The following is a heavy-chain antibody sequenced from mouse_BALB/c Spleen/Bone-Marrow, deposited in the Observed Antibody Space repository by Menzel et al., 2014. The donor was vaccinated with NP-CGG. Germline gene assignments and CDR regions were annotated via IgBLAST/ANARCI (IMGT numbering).Heavy chain of an antibody. CDR3: SRPIPTGLSWYFDV. D-gene: IGHD1-1*01. CDR2: IDPANGNT. V-gene: IGHV14-3*02. CDR1: GFNIRDTY. Sequence: EVQLQQSGAELVKPGASVKLSCAASGFNIRDTYMHWVKQRPEQGLEWIGRIDPANGNTKYDPKFQGKATITADTSSNTAYLQLSSLTSEDTAVYYCSRPIPTGLSWYFDVWGAGTTVTVSS. J-gene: IGHJ1*01.